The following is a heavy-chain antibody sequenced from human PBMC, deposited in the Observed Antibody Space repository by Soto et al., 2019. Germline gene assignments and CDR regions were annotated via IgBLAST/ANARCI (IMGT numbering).Heavy chain of an antibody. V-gene: IGHV4-59*01. J-gene: IGHJ5*02. CDR3: ARAVFGVVIRPPRFDP. D-gene: IGHD3-3*01. CDR1: GGSISSYY. Sequence: PSETLSLTCTVSGGSISSYYWSWIRQPPGKGLEWIGYIYYSGSTNYNPSLKSRVTISVDTSKNQFSLKLSSVTAADTAVYYCARAVFGVVIRPPRFDPWGQGTLVTVSS. CDR2: IYYSGST.